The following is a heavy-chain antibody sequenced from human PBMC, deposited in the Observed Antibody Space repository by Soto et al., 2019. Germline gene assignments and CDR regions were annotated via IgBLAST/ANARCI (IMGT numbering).Heavy chain of an antibody. D-gene: IGHD2-2*01. V-gene: IGHV3-30*18. CDR3: AKDHISDIVVVPAALQNHYYYYGMDV. Sequence: GGSLRLSCAASGFTFSSYGMHWVRQAPGKGLEWVAVISYDGSNKYYADSVKGRFTISRDNSKNTLYLQMNSLRAEDTAVYYCAKDHISDIVVVPAALQNHYYYYGMDVWGQGTTVTVSS. CDR1: GFTFSSYG. J-gene: IGHJ6*02. CDR2: ISYDGSNK.